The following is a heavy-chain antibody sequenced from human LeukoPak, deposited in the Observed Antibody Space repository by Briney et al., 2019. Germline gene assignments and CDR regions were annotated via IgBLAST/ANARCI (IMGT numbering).Heavy chain of an antibody. J-gene: IGHJ6*03. CDR3: ARSGWLLATPYYMDV. CDR1: GYSISSGYY. V-gene: IGHV4-38-2*01. CDR2: IYHSGST. D-gene: IGHD3-22*01. Sequence: SETLSLTCAVSGYSISSGYYWGWIRQPPGKGLEWIGSIYHSGSTYYNPSLKSRVTISVDTSKNQFSLKLSSVTAADTAVYYCARSGWLLATPYYMDVWGKGTTVTVSS.